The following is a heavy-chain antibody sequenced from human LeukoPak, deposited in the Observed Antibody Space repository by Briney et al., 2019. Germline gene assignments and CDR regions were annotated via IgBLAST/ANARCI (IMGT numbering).Heavy chain of an antibody. CDR2: ISATGGGA. CDR3: AKDVRRAEYCSGTTCYTSSFDY. Sequence: GGSLRLSCAASGFTFSSYAMSWVRQAPGKGLEWVSAISATGGGAYYADSVKGRFTISRDNSKDTLSLQMNTLRAEDTAVYYCAKDVRRAEYCSGTTCYTSSFDYWGQGTLVTVSS. CDR1: GFTFSSYA. J-gene: IGHJ4*02. D-gene: IGHD2-2*02. V-gene: IGHV3-23*01.